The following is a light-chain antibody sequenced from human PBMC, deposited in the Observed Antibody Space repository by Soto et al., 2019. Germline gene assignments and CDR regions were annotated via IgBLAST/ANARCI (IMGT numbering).Light chain of an antibody. J-gene: IGKJ2*01. Sequence: EIVMTHSPSTLSLSPVERATVSCRASQSVSSNLAWYQQKPGQAPRLLIYGASTRATGIPARFSGSGSGTDFTLTISSLEPEDFAVYYCQQRSDWPPYTFGQGTKVDIK. V-gene: IGKV3-11*01. CDR3: QQRSDWPPYT. CDR2: GAS. CDR1: QSVSSN.